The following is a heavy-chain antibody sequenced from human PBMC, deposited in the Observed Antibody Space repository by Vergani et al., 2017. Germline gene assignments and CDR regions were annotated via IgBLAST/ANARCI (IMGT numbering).Heavy chain of an antibody. CDR2: IIPIFGTA. J-gene: IGHJ6*03. CDR1: GGTFSSYA. V-gene: IGHV1-69*01. D-gene: IGHD1-26*01. CDR3: ARWNSGTYYPYHYYYMDV. Sequence: QVQLVQSGAEVKKPGSSVKVSCKASGGTFSSYAISWVRQAPGQGLEWMGGIIPIFGTANYAQKFQGRVTITADESTSTAYMELSSLRSEDTAVYYCARWNSGTYYPYHYYYMDVWGKGTTVTVSS.